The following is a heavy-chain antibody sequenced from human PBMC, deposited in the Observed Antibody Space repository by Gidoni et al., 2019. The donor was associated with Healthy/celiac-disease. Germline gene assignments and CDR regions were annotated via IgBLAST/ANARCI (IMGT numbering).Heavy chain of an antibody. V-gene: IGHV1-2*04. CDR2: IKPNSGGT. CDR1: GYPFTGYY. Sequence: QVQLVQSGAEVKKPGASVKVSCKASGYPFTGYYMQWVRPAPGQGLEWMGWIKPNSGGTNYAQKVQGWVTMTRDTSISTAYMELSRLRSDDTAVYYCARGFLEWLFPGYWGQGTLVTVSS. J-gene: IGHJ4*02. D-gene: IGHD3-3*01. CDR3: ARGFLEWLFPGY.